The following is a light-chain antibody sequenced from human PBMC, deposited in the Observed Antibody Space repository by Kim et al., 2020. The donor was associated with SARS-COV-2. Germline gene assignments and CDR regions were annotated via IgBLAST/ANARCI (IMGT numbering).Light chain of an antibody. CDR3: QQYDDWPPWT. Sequence: SPGETPTPSCRASQSVSSKVAWYQQKPGQAPRLLIYDASTRATGIPARFSGSGSGTDFTLTISSLQSEDLAVYHCQQYDDWPPWTFGQGTKVDIK. CDR1: QSVSSK. J-gene: IGKJ1*01. V-gene: IGKV3-15*01. CDR2: DAS.